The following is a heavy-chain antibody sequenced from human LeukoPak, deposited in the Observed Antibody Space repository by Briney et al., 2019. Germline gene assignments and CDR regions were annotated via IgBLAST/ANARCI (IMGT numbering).Heavy chain of an antibody. D-gene: IGHD4-17*01. Sequence: PGGSLRLSCAASGFTFNNYAMSWVRQAPGQGLAWVSLVSSSGDKTYYPASVQGRFTISRDNSKNTLYVQMKSLRAEDTAAYYCANYGRHFASWGQGTLVTVSP. J-gene: IGHJ4*02. V-gene: IGHV3-23*01. CDR1: GFTFNNYA. CDR2: VSSSGDKT. CDR3: ANYGRHFAS.